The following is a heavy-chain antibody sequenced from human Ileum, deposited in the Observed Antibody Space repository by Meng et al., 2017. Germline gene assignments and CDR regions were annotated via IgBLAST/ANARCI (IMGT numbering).Heavy chain of an antibody. CDR2: TNNDGSYT. Sequence: EVEVVGGGGGRVQPGGYLRLSCAASGFTFSGTWMHWVRQAPGKGLVWVARTNNDGSYTDYVDSVKGRFTISRDNTKNTLYLQMTDLRAEDTAVYYCVKDWGGAGALDYWGQGSLVTVSS. CDR1: GFTFSGTW. D-gene: IGHD3-16*01. V-gene: IGHV3-74*01. J-gene: IGHJ4*02. CDR3: VKDWGGAGALDY.